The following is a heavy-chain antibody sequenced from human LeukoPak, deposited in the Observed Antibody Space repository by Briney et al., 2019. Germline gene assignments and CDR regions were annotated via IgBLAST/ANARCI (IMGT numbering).Heavy chain of an antibody. CDR1: GFTLNPYA. Sequence: GGSLRLSCAASGFTLNPYAIHWVRQAPGKGLEWLAIISYDGSNNYYADSVKGRFTFSRDNSKNTLYLQMNSLRVEDTAVYYCARDKDDYGDYSAAFDIWGQGTMVTVS. D-gene: IGHD4-17*01. J-gene: IGHJ3*02. CDR2: ISYDGSNN. CDR3: ARDKDDYGDYSAAFDI. V-gene: IGHV3-30-3*01.